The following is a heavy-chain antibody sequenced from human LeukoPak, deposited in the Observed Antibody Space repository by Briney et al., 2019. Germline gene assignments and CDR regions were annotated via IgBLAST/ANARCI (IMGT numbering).Heavy chain of an antibody. CDR1: GYTFTGYY. CDR2: INPNSGGT. V-gene: IGHV1-2*02. J-gene: IGHJ4*02. Sequence: ASVKVSCKASGYTFTGYYMHWVRQAPGQGLEWMGWINPNSGGTNYAQKFQGRVTMTRDTSISTAYMELSRLRSDDTAVYYCARDKRHYDILTGYYTSPPDYWGQGTLVTVTS. D-gene: IGHD3-9*01. CDR3: ARDKRHYDILTGYYTSPPDY.